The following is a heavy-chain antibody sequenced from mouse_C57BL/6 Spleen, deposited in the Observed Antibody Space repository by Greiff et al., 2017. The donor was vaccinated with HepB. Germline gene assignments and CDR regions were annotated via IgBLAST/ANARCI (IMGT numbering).Heavy chain of an antibody. V-gene: IGHV6-6*01. CDR1: GFTFSDAW. Sequence: EVQGVESGGGLVQPGGSMKLSCAASGFTFSDAWMDWVRQSPEKGLEWVAEIRNKANNHATYYAESVKGRFTISRDDSKSSVYLQMNSLRAEDTGIYYCTRSYYYGSSYDWYFDVWGTGTTVTVSS. J-gene: IGHJ1*03. D-gene: IGHD1-1*01. CDR2: IRNKANNHAT. CDR3: TRSYYYGSSYDWYFDV.